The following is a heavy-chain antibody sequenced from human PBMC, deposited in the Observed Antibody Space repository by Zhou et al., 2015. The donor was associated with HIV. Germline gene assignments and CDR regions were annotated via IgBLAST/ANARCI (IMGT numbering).Heavy chain of an antibody. CDR2: ISDSGNSK. J-gene: IGHJ2*01. Sequence: VQLVESGGGLVKPGGSLRLSCAASGFSFSDYYMTWIRQAPGKGLEWISYISDSGNSKYYADSVKGRFTISRDNAKKSLYLQMDSLRADDTAVYFCARSKGTVTFYWYFDVWGRGTLLTVSS. D-gene: IGHD4-17*01. CDR1: GFSFSDYY. V-gene: IGHV3-11*01. CDR3: ARSKGTVTFYWYFDV.